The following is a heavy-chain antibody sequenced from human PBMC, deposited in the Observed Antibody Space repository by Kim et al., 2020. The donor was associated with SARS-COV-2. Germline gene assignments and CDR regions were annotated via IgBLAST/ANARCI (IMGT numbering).Heavy chain of an antibody. CDR2: SNGDETIT. D-gene: IGHD3-16*01. J-gene: IGHJ4*02. CDR1: GFNFRTYW. V-gene: IGHV3-74*01. CDR3: VRGMGDY. Sequence: GGSLGLSCVASGFNFRTYWMHWVRRLPGKGLEWVSRSNGDETITTYADSVKGRFTVSRDYTKSTFYLQMSSLRPEDTAIYFCVRGMGDYWGQGTLVTVSS.